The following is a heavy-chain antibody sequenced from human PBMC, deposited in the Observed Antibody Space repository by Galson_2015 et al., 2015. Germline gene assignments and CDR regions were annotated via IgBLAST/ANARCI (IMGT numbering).Heavy chain of an antibody. V-gene: IGHV3-48*02. CDR2: ISSGSTTI. CDR3: ARDRPHLN. Sequence: SLRLSCAASGFTFSSSSMNWVRQAPGKGLEWVSYISSGSTTIYYADSVKGRFTISRDIAKNSLYLQMNSLRDEDTAVYYCARDRPHLNWGQRTLVTVSS. J-gene: IGHJ4*02. CDR1: GFTFSSSS.